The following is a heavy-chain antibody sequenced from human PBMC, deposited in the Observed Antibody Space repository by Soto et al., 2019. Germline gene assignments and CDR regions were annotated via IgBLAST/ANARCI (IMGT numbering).Heavy chain of an antibody. CDR3: ARRSDLLWFGESLYGMGV. CDR2: ISSDNSYI. Sequence: PGGSLRLSCAASGFTFSSYTMNWVRQAPGKGLEWVSSISSDNSYIHYTDSVKGRFTISRDNAKNSLYLQLNSLRAEDTAVYYCARRSDLLWFGESLYGMGVWGQGPTVTVSS. D-gene: IGHD3-10*01. CDR1: GFTFSSYT. J-gene: IGHJ6*02. V-gene: IGHV3-21*01.